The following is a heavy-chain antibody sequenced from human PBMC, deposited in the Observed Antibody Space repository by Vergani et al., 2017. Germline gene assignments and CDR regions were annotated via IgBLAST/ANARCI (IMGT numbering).Heavy chain of an antibody. D-gene: IGHD3-3*01. CDR2: VIPIFGTA. CDR3: ASRDITIVGVVIRRGYYYYGMDV. J-gene: IGHJ6*02. Sequence: QVQLVQSGAEVKKPGSSVKVSCKASGGTFSSYAISWVRQAPGQGLEWMGGVIPIFGTANYAQKFQGRVTITADESTSTAYMELSSLRSEDTAVYYCASRDITIVGVVIRRGYYYYGMDVWGQGTTVTVSS. V-gene: IGHV1-69*01. CDR1: GGTFSSYA.